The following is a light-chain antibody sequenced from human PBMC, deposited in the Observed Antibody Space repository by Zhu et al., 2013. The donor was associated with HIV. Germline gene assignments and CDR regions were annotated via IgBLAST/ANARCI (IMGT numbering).Light chain of an antibody. CDR2: GAS. J-gene: IGKJ1*01. V-gene: IGKV3D-15*01. Sequence: EIVMTQSPATLSVSPGERATLSCRASQSVSSNLAWYQQKPGQAPRLLIYGASTRATGVPDRFSGSGSGPDFTLTISRLEPEDFGMYFCQRFGSSVTWTFGQGTKLEIK. CDR3: QRFGSSVTWT. CDR1: QSVSSN.